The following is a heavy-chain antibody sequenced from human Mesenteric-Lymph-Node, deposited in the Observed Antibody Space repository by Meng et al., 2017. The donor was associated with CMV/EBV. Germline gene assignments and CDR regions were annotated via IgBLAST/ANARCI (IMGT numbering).Heavy chain of an antibody. D-gene: IGHD6-13*01. CDR2: IIPILGIA. CDR1: GGTFSSYT. V-gene: IGHV1-69*02. CDR3: AGGIAAAGSRWFDP. Sequence: QVQLVHSRPEEQKPGSSVKFSCKASGGTFSSYTISWVRQAPGQGLEWMGRIIPILGIANYAQKFQGRVTITADTSTSTAYMELSSLRSEDTAVYYCAGGIAAAGSRWFDPWGQGTLVTVSS. J-gene: IGHJ5*02.